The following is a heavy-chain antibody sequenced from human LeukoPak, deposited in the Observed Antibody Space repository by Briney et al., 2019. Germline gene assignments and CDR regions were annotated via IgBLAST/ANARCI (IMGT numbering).Heavy chain of an antibody. D-gene: IGHD5-18*01. J-gene: IGHJ4*02. CDR2: INAGNGNT. V-gene: IGHV1-3*01. CDR3: ARVRGYSYGYNY. CDR1: GYTFTSYA. Sequence: ASVKVSCKASGYTFTSYAVHWVRQAPGQRLEWMGWINAGNGNTKYSQKFQGRVTITRDTSASTAYMELSSLRSEDTAVYYCARVRGYSYGYNYWGQGTLVTVSS.